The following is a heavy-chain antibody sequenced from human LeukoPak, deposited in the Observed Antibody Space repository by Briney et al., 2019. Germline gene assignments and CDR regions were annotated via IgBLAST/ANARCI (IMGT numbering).Heavy chain of an antibody. D-gene: IGHD1-26*01. CDR2: FDPEDGET. V-gene: IGHV1-24*01. CDR3: AGDSGSYYWDIWDY. Sequence: ASVKVSCKASGYTFTSYYMHWVRQAPGKGLEWMGGFDPEDGETIYAQKFQGRVTMTEDTSTDTAYMELSSLRSEDTAVYYCAGDSGSYYWDIWDYWGQGTLVTVSS. CDR1: GYTFTSYY. J-gene: IGHJ4*02.